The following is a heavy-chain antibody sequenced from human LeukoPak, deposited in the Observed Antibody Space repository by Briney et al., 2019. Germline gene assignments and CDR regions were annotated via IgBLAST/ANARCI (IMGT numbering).Heavy chain of an antibody. V-gene: IGHV3-49*04. CDR1: GFIYSDYA. J-gene: IGHJ6*02. Sequence: GGPLRLSCTASGFIYSDYAISWVRQATGKGLEWVGFVRSSTDGGTIEYAASVKGRFTVSRDDSKSIAYLQMNSLKTEDTAVYYCSRDGHTGMDVWGQGTTVTVS. D-gene: IGHD2-21*01. CDR2: VRSSTDGGTI. CDR3: SRDGHTGMDV.